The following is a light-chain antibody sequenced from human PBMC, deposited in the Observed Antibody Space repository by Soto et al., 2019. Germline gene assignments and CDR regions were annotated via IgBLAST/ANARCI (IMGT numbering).Light chain of an antibody. V-gene: IGLV2-18*02. J-gene: IGLJ3*02. CDR1: SSDVGSYNR. CDR2: EVS. CDR3: SSYTTSTTGV. Sequence: QSVLTQPPSVSGSPGQSVTISCTGTSSDVGSYNRVSWYQQFPGAAPKLVIYEVSDRPSGVPDRFSGSKSGNTASLTISGLQAEDEADYYCSSYTTSTTGVFGGGTKLTVL.